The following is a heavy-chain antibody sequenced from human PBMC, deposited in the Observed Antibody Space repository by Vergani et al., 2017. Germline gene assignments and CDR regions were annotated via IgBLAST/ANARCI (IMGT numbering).Heavy chain of an antibody. CDR3: AKDLHSSSALDY. CDR1: GFTFSSYD. D-gene: IGHD6-13*01. CDR2: ISDSGGST. J-gene: IGHJ4*02. V-gene: IGHV3-23*01. Sequence: EVQLLESGGGLVQPGGSLRLSCAASGFTFSSYDMSWVRQSPGKGLEWVSTISDSGGSTYYADSVKGRFTIARDNSKNTLCLQMNSLRAEDTAVYYCAKDLHSSSALDYWGQGTLVTVSS.